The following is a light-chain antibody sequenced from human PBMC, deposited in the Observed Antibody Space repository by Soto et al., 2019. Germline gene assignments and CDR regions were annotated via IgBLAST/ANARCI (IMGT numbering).Light chain of an antibody. CDR3: QQYNDYQYT. CDR2: KAT. V-gene: IGKV1-5*03. J-gene: IGKJ2*01. Sequence: DIEMTQSPSTLSASVGDTVTITCRASQSIATWLAWYQQKPEKAPKRLIYKATNVQSGVPSRFSGSGSGTEFSLTISSLQPEDFAIYYCQQYNDYQYTFGQGTKLEIK. CDR1: QSIATW.